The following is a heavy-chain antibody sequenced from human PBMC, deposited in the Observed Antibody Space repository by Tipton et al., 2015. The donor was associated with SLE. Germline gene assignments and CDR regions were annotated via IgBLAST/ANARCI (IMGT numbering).Heavy chain of an antibody. Sequence: SLRLSCAASGFTFSSYGMHWVRQAPGKGLEWVSAISGSGGSTYYAGSVKGRFTISRDNSKNTLYLQMNSLRAEDTAVYYCAKDKGAGLRFFDYWGQGTLVTVSS. CDR2: ISGSGGST. D-gene: IGHD5-12*01. CDR3: AKDKGAGLRFFDY. CDR1: GFTFSSYG. J-gene: IGHJ4*02. V-gene: IGHV3-23*01.